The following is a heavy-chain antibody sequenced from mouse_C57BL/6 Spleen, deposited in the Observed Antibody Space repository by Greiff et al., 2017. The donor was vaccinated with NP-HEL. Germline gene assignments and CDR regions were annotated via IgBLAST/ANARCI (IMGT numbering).Heavy chain of an antibody. CDR2: VHPDNGGT. CDR3: CRITTEYWYFEV. CDR1: GFTFTDYY. Sequence: VQLQQSGPVLVKPGPSVKISCKASGFTFTDYYIPWVKQSHGKSLEWIGLVHPDNGGTSYNEKFRGKATLTVDTSSSTAYMELNSLTSEDAAVYYCCRITTEYWYFEVWGTGTTVTVSS. J-gene: IGHJ1*03. D-gene: IGHD1-1*01. V-gene: IGHV1-36*01.